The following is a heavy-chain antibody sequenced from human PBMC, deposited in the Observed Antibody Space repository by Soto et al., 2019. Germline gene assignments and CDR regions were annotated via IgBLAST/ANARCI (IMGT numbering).Heavy chain of an antibody. D-gene: IGHD3-10*01. Sequence: QVQLVESGGGVVQPGRSLRLSCAASGFTFSSYGMHWVRQAPGKGLEWVAVISYDGSNKYYADSVKGRFTISRDNSKNTLYLKMNSLRAEDTAVYYCATGPYGSGSEALPFDYWGQGTLVTVSS. V-gene: IGHV3-30*03. CDR2: ISYDGSNK. J-gene: IGHJ4*02. CDR3: ATGPYGSGSEALPFDY. CDR1: GFTFSSYG.